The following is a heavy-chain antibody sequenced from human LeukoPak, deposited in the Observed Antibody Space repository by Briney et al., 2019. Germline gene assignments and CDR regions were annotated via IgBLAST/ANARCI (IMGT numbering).Heavy chain of an antibody. CDR2: INHSGST. J-gene: IGHJ4*02. Sequence: PSETLSLTCAVYGGSFRDYYWSWIRQPPGKGLEWIGEINHSGSTNYNPSLKSRVTISIDASENQFSLKLSSVTAADTAVYYCARFVVVTAYFDYWGQGTLVTVSS. V-gene: IGHV4-34*01. CDR1: GGSFRDYY. CDR3: ARFVVVTAYFDY. D-gene: IGHD2-21*02.